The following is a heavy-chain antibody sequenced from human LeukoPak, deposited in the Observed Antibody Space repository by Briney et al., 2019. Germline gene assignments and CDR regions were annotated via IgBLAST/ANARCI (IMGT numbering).Heavy chain of an antibody. CDR3: ASDPLSGSWYYFAY. V-gene: IGHV3-30*04. Sequence: GCSLSLSCAASGFSFSSYAMHWVRQAPGKGLEGVAVISYDGSNKYYADSAKGRFTISRDNSKYTLYLQMNSLRAEDTAVDYCASDPLSGSWYYFAYWGQGPLVTASS. J-gene: IGHJ4*02. CDR1: GFSFSSYA. D-gene: IGHD6-13*01. CDR2: ISYDGSNK.